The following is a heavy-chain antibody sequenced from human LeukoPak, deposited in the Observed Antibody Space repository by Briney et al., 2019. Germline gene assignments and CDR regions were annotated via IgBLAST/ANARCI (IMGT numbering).Heavy chain of an antibody. CDR2: IIPIFGTA. V-gene: IGHV1-69*13. J-gene: IGHJ3*02. D-gene: IGHD1-26*01. CDR1: GGTFSSYA. CDR3: ARDPTVGATIRGAFDI. Sequence: SVKVSCKASGGTFSSYAISWVRQAPGQGLEWMGGIIPIFGTANYAQKFQGRVTITADESTSTAYMELSSLRSEDTAVYYCARDPTVGATIRGAFDIWGQGTMVTVSS.